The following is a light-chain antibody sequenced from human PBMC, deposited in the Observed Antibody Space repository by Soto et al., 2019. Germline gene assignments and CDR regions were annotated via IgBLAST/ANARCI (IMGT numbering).Light chain of an antibody. V-gene: IGLV2-14*01. CDR1: SSDVGDYKY. CDR3: STYTTGRTLV. CDR2: EVS. J-gene: IGLJ1*01. Sequence: QSALTQPASVSGSPGQSITISCTGTSSDVGDYKYVSWYQRHPGKAPKALIYEVSNRPSGVSNRFSGSKSGNTASLSISGLQAEDEADYYGSTYTTGRTLVFGPGTKLTVL.